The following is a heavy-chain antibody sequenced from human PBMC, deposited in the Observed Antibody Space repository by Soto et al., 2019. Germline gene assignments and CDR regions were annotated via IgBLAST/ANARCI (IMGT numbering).Heavy chain of an antibody. D-gene: IGHD1-7*01. J-gene: IGHJ3*02. CDR3: ARDLGGGWNYDAFDI. CDR2: INPNSGGT. Sequence: ASVKVSCKASGYTFTGYYIHWVRQAPGQGLEWMGWINPNSGGTNYAQKFQGRVTMTRDTSISTAYMELSRLRSDDTAVYYCARDLGGGWNYDAFDIWGQGTMVTVSS. CDR1: GYTFTGYY. V-gene: IGHV1-2*02.